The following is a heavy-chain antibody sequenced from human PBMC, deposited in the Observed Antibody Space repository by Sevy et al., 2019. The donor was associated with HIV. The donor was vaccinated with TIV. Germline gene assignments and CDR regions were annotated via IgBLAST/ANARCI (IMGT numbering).Heavy chain of an antibody. D-gene: IGHD1-1*01. Sequence: ASVKVSCKASGYTFTGYYMHWVRQAPGQGLEWMGRINPNRGGTNYAQKFQGRVTMTRDTSISTAYMERSRLRSDDTAVYYCARGVQLERLGKNWFDPWGQGTLVTVSS. V-gene: IGHV1-2*06. J-gene: IGHJ5*02. CDR2: INPNRGGT. CDR3: ARGVQLERLGKNWFDP. CDR1: GYTFTGYY.